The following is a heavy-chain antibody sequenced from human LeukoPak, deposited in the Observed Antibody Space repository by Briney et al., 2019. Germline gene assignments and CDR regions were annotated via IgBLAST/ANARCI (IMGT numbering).Heavy chain of an antibody. J-gene: IGHJ4*02. CDR3: ARPLGTYPTYYFDY. V-gene: IGHV3-23*01. CDR1: GFTFSHYV. D-gene: IGHD2/OR15-2a*01. CDR2: ISGSGGST. Sequence: PGGSLRLSCGASGFTFSHYVMIWVRQAPGKGLEWVSAISGSGGSTYHADSVRGRFTISGDNSKNTLFLQMNSLRAEDTAVYYCARPLGTYPTYYFDYWGQGTLVTVSS.